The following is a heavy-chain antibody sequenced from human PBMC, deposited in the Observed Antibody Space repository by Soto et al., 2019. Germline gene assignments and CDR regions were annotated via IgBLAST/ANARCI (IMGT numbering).Heavy chain of an antibody. D-gene: IGHD1-1*01. J-gene: IGHJ4*02. CDR3: ASPRLSSDGTTPIDY. CDR2: ISYDGSNK. V-gene: IGHV3-30-3*01. Sequence: QVQLVESGGGVVQPGRSLRLSCAASGFTFSSYAMHWVRQAPGKGLEWVAVISYDGSNKYCADSVKGRFTISRDNSKNTLSLQMNSVRAEDPAVYYCASPRLSSDGTTPIDYWGQGTLVTVSS. CDR1: GFTFSSYA.